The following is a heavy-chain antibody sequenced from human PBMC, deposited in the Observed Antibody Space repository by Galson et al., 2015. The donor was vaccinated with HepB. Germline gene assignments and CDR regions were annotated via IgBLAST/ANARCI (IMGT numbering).Heavy chain of an antibody. CDR1: GGSIRSGGYY. D-gene: IGHD2-2*01. CDR2: ISYSGSA. Sequence: TLSLTCTVSGGSIRSGGYYWSWIRQHPGKGLESIGYISYSGSAYYNPSLKSRIIISMDTSKNQFFLQLNSVTAADTAVYYCARGIRTVDAFDVWGQGTMVTVSS. CDR3: ARGIRTVDAFDV. V-gene: IGHV4-31*03. J-gene: IGHJ3*01.